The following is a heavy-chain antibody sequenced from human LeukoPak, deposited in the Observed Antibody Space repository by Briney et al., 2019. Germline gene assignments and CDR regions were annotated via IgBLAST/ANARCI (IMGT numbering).Heavy chain of an antibody. CDR1: GYTFTSYA. D-gene: IGHD6-13*01. J-gene: IGHJ6*02. CDR3: ARTADSSSWYRFYYYGMDV. V-gene: IGHV7-4-1*02. CDR2: INTNTGNP. Sequence: ASVKVSCKASGYTFTSYAMNWVRQAPGQGLEWMGWINTNTGNPTHAQGFTGRFVFSLDTSVSTAYLQISSLKAEDTAVYYCARTADSSSWYRFYYYGMDVWGQGTTVTVSS.